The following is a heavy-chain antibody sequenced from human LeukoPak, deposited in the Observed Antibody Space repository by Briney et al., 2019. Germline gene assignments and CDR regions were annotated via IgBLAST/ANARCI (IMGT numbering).Heavy chain of an antibody. V-gene: IGHV3-48*03. CDR3: ARTVSGSYAAYYFDY. D-gene: IGHD1-26*01. CDR2: ISSSGSTI. CDR1: GFTFSFYE. Sequence: GGSLRLSCAASGFTFSFYEMNWVRQAPGRGLEWVSYISSSGSTIYYADSVKGRFTISRDNAKNSLYLQMNSLRVEDTAVYYCARTVSGSYAAYYFDYWGQGTLVTVPS. J-gene: IGHJ4*02.